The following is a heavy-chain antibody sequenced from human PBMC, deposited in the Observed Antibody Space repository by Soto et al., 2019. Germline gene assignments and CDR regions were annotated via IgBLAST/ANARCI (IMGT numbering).Heavy chain of an antibody. CDR2: VYYSGST. CDR1: GGSVSSSSYY. V-gene: IGHV4-39*01. J-gene: IGHJ4*02. Sequence: PSETLSLTCTVSGGSVSSSSYYWGWVRQPPGKGLEWIGSVYYSGSTNYNPSLESRVTISVDKSKNQFSLKLMSVTAADTAVYYCARGSQWSSGYYQKYFDYWGQRTPVTVSS. D-gene: IGHD3-22*01. CDR3: ARGSQWSSGYYQKYFDY.